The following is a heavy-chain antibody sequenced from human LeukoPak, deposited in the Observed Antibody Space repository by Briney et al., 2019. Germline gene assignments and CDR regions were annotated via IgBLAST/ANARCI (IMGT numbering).Heavy chain of an antibody. D-gene: IGHD4-11*01. CDR1: GGSFSGYY. J-gene: IGHJ3*02. Sequence: KTSETLSLTCAVYGGSFSGYYWSWIRQPPGKGLEWIGEINHSGSTNYNPSLKSRVTISVDTSKDQFSLKLSSVTAADTAVYYCARMTTSAFDIWGQGTMVTVSS. CDR2: INHSGST. V-gene: IGHV4-34*01. CDR3: ARMTTSAFDI.